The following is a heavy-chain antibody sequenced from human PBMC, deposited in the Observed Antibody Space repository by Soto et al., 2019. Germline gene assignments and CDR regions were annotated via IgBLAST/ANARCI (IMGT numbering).Heavy chain of an antibody. CDR1: GYTFTSYG. V-gene: IGHV1-18*01. Sequence: QVQLVQCGAEVKKPGASVKVSCKASGYTFTSYGINWVRQAPGQGLEWMGWIRAYNANTHYAEDLQGRVTMATDTLTSTASMAPKSLRPDDTAVNYCARRETWFAPWGPGPLVTVSS. CDR2: IRAYNANT. J-gene: IGHJ5*02. CDR3: ARRETWFAP.